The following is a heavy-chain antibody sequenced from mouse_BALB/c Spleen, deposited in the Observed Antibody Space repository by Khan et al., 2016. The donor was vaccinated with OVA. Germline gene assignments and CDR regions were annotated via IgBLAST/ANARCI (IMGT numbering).Heavy chain of an antibody. J-gene: IGHJ2*01. CDR2: INPHIGET. CDR3: TRIYRSDFDY. D-gene: IGHD1-1*01. V-gene: IGHV1-20*02. CDR1: GYSFTGYF. Sequence: EVQLQESGPELVRPGASVKISCKASGYSFTGYFMNWVMQSHGKSLEWIGRINPHIGETFYNQRFKDKATLTVDESSSTAHMEFRSLASEDSAVYYCTRIYRSDFDYWGQGTTLPVSS.